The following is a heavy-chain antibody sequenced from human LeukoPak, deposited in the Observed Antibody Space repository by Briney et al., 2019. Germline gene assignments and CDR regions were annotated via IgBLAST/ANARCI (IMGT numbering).Heavy chain of an antibody. V-gene: IGHV3-23*01. CDR1: GFTFSTFA. D-gene: IGHD3-16*02. CDR2: IFPSGGEI. Sequence: PGGSLRLSCAASGFTFSTFAMIWVRQPPGKGLEWVSSIFPSGGEIHYADSVRGRFTISRDNSKNTLYLQMNSLRAEDTAVYYCAKGGSYRSQPYFDYWGQGTPVTVSS. CDR3: AKGGSYRSQPYFDY. J-gene: IGHJ4*02.